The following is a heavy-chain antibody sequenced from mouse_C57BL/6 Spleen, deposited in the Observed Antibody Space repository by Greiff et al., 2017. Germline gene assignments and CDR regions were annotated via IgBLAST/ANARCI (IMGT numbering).Heavy chain of an antibody. D-gene: IGHD2-5*01. J-gene: IGHJ4*01. Sequence: QVHVKQPGAELVKPGASVKVSCKASGYTFTSYWMHWVKQRPGQGLEWIGRIHPSDSDTNYNQKFKGKATLTVDKSSSTAYMQLSSLTSEDAAVYYCAYYSNYDAMDYWGQGTSVTVSS. CDR3: AYYSNYDAMDY. CDR2: IHPSDSDT. V-gene: IGHV1-74*01. CDR1: GYTFTSYW.